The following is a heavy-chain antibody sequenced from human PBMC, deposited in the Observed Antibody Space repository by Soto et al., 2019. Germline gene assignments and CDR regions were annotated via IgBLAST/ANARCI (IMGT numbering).Heavy chain of an antibody. V-gene: IGHV4-30-4*01. CDR1: GGSISSGDYY. Sequence: QVQLQESGPGLVKPSQTLSLTCTVSGGSISSGDYYWSWIRQPPGKGLEWIGYIYYSGSTYYNPSLQSRVTISVDTSKNQFSLKRSSVTAADTAVYYCARHTTVTWFWYFDLWGRGTLVTVSS. D-gene: IGHD4-17*01. CDR2: IYYSGST. J-gene: IGHJ2*01. CDR3: ARHTTVTWFWYFDL.